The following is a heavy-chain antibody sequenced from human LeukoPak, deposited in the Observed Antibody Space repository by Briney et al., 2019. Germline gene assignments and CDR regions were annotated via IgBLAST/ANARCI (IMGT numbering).Heavy chain of an antibody. Sequence: SGGSLRLSCAASGFTFSSYAMSWVRQAPGKGLEWASAISGSGGSTYYADSVKGRFTISRDNSKNTLYLQMNSLRAEDTAVYYCAKVEVAGTWSSFDYWGQGTLVTVSS. CDR1: GFTFSSYA. V-gene: IGHV3-23*01. CDR3: AKVEVAGTWSSFDY. D-gene: IGHD6-19*01. CDR2: ISGSGGST. J-gene: IGHJ4*02.